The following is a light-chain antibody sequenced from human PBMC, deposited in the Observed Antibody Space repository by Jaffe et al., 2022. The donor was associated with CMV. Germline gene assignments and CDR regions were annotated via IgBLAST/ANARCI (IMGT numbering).Light chain of an antibody. CDR2: SNN. CDR3: AAWDDILNGYV. CDR1: SSNIGSKT. V-gene: IGLV1-44*01. Sequence: QSVLTQPPSASGTPGQRVTISCSGSSSNIGSKTVKWYQQVPGTAPKLLIYSNNQRPSGVPDRFSGSKSGTSASLAISGLQSEDEADYYCAAWDDILNGYVFGTGTKVTVL. J-gene: IGLJ1*01.